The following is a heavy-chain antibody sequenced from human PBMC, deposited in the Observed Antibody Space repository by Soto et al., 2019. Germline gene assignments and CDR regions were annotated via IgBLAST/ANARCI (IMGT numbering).Heavy chain of an antibody. CDR2: IYWDDDK. CDR1: GFSLSTSGVG. J-gene: IGHJ4*02. D-gene: IGHD6-19*01. V-gene: IGHV2-5*02. CDR3: AHKIYSIGWYLRRTNYFDY. Sequence: SGPTLVNPTQTLTLTCTFSGFSLSTSGVGVGWIRQPPGKALEWLALIYWDDDKRYSPSLKSRLTITKDTSKNQVVLTMTNMDPVDTATYYCAHKIYSIGWYLRRTNYFDYWGQGTLVTVSS.